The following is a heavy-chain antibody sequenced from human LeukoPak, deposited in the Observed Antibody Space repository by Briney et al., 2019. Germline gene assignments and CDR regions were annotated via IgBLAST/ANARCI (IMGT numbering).Heavy chain of an antibody. CDR1: GGSISSYY. D-gene: IGHD2-15*01. CDR2: IYYSGST. Sequence: PSETLSLTCTVSGGSISSYYWSWSRQPPGKGLEWIGYIYYSGSTNYNPSLKSRVTISVDTSKNQFSLKLSSVTAADTAVYYCARVGYCSGGSCSRYYYYGMDVWGQGTTVTVSS. CDR3: ARVGYCSGGSCSRYYYYGMDV. V-gene: IGHV4-59*01. J-gene: IGHJ6*02.